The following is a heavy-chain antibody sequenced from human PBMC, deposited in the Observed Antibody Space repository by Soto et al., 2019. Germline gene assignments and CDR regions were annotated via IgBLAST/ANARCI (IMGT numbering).Heavy chain of an antibody. CDR1: GLTFSSYA. J-gene: IGHJ3*02. CDR3: VKYRGLGYCSSTSCYLLDALDI. CDR2: ISGSGGRT. V-gene: IGHV3-23*01. D-gene: IGHD2-2*01. Sequence: EVQLLESGGGLVQPGGSLRLSGEASGLTFSSYAMSGFRQAPGRGLEWVSGISGSGGRTYYAASVKGRFTISRDNSKNKLYLQMNSLRAEDTAVYYCVKYRGLGYCSSTSCYLLDALDIWGQGTMVTVSS.